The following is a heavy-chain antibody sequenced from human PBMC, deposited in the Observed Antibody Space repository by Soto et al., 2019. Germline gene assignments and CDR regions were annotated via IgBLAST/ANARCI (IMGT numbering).Heavy chain of an antibody. V-gene: IGHV4-31*03. D-gene: IGHD2-15*01. CDR3: ARDRASAAYYCYGMDV. CDR2: IYYSGST. CDR1: GGSISSGGYY. J-gene: IGHJ6*02. Sequence: QVQLQESGPGLVKPSQTLSLTCTVSGGSISSGGYYWSWIRKHPGKGLEWIGYIYYSGSTYYNPSLKSRVTISVDTSKNQFSLKLSSVTAADTAVYSCARDRASAAYYCYGMDVWGQGTTVTVSS.